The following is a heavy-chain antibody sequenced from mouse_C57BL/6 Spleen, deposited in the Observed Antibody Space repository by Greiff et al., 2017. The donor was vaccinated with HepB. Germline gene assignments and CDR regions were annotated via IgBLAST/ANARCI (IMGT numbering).Heavy chain of an antibody. CDR3: ARRAKYDGYFDD. J-gene: IGHJ2*01. V-gene: IGHV1-34*01. CDR1: GYTFTDYY. D-gene: IGHD2-14*01. CDR2: IYPHNGCN. Sequence: EVQLQQSGPELVKPGASVKMSCTASGYTFTDYYMHWVKQSHGKSLEWIGYIYPHNGCNGYNQKFKGKDTLTVDKSSSTAYMELRSLPSVDTAVYYIARRAKYDGYFDDWGQGTTLTDAS.